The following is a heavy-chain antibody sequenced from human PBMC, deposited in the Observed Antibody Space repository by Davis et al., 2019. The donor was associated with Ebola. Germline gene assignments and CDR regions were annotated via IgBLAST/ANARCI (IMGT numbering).Heavy chain of an antibody. J-gene: IGHJ4*02. D-gene: IGHD1-26*01. CDR1: GVSFSSYW. CDR3: ARPLRSTSPIY. V-gene: IGHV3-7*01. Sequence: GESLKISCAASGVSFSSYWMSWVRQAPGKGLEWVANIKPDGSEQQCVDSVKGRFTISRDNAKNSLYLQMNSLRVEDTAVYYCARPLRSTSPIYWGQGTLVTVSS. CDR2: IKPDGSEQ.